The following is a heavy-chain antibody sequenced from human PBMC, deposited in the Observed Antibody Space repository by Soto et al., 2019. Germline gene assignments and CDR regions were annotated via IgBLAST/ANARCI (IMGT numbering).Heavy chain of an antibody. J-gene: IGHJ4*02. CDR3: AKRGYCTNGVCPGAY. CDR1: GFTFSSYA. Sequence: GGSLRLSCAASGFTFSSYAMSWVRQAPGKGLEWVSAISGSGGSTYYADSVKGRFTISRDNSKNTLYLQMNSLRAEDTVVYYCAKRGYCTNGVCPGAYWGQGTLVTVSS. D-gene: IGHD2-8*01. CDR2: ISGSGGST. V-gene: IGHV3-23*01.